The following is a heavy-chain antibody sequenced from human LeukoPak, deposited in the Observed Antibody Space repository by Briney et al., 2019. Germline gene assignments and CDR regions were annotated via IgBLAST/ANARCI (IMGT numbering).Heavy chain of an antibody. CDR2: IYHSGST. J-gene: IGHJ6*03. Sequence: SETLSLTCTVSGYSISSGYYWGWIRQPPGKGLEWIGSIYHSGSTYYNPSLKSRVTISVDTSKNQFSLKLSSVTAADTAVYYCARDGAVVVPARSLYYYYMDVWGKGTTVTVSS. D-gene: IGHD2-2*01. V-gene: IGHV4-38-2*02. CDR3: ARDGAVVVPARSLYYYYMDV. CDR1: GYSISSGYY.